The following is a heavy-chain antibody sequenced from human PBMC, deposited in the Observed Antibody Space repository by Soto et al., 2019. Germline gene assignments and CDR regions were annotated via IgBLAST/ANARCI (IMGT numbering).Heavy chain of an antibody. Sequence: PGGSLRLSCAASGFTFSSYSMNWVRQAPGKGLEWVSYISSSSSTIYYADSVKGRFTISRDNAKNSLYLQMNSLRAEDTAVYYCARARVEMATKNWFDPWGQGTLVTVSS. J-gene: IGHJ5*02. CDR3: ARARVEMATKNWFDP. CDR2: ISSSSSTI. D-gene: IGHD5-12*01. V-gene: IGHV3-48*01. CDR1: GFTFSSYS.